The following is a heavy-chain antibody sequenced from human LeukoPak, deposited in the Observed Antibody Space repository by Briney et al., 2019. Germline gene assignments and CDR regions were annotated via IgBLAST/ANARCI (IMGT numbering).Heavy chain of an antibody. CDR1: GFTFSSYA. V-gene: IGHV3-64D*06. Sequence: GGSLRLSCSASGFTFSSYAMHWVRQAPGKGLEYVSAISSNGGSTYYADSVKGRFTISRDNSKNTLYLQMSSLRAEDTAVYYCVKEGYSGGWSFRYFDYWGQGTLVTVSS. J-gene: IGHJ4*02. CDR3: VKEGYSGGWSFRYFDY. CDR2: ISSNGGST. D-gene: IGHD6-19*01.